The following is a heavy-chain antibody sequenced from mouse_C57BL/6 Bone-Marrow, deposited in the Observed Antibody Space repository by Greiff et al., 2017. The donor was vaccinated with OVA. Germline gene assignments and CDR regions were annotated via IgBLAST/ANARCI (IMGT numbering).Heavy chain of an antibody. CDR1: GYTFTSYW. Sequence: QVQLQQPGAELVKPGASVKMSCKASGYTFTSYWITWVKQRPGQGLEWIGDIYPGSGSTNYNEKFKSKATLTVDTSSSTAYMQLSSLTSEDSAVYYCARWGYSNYLYLYFDVWGTGTTVTVSS. J-gene: IGHJ1*03. CDR2: IYPGSGST. V-gene: IGHV1-55*01. D-gene: IGHD2-5*01. CDR3: ARWGYSNYLYLYFDV.